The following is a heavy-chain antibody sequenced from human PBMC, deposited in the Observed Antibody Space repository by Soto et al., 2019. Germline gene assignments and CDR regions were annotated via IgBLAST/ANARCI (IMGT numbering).Heavy chain of an antibody. D-gene: IGHD1-26*01. V-gene: IGHV3-30-3*01. CDR2: ISSDGNTE. Sequence: QVQLLESGGGVVQPGRSLRLSCAASGFTFSTYSMHWVRQAPGKGLEWVAVISSDGNTENYADSVKGRFTISRDNSKKTLYLQMNSLRVEDTAVYYCARDRVGATTMGAKFDWGLGTLVTVSS. CDR3: ARDRVGATTMGAKFD. J-gene: IGHJ4*02. CDR1: GFTFSTYS.